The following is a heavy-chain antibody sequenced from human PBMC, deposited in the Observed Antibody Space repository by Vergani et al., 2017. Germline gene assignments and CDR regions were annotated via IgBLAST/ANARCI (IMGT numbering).Heavy chain of an antibody. CDR1: EFTFSIYA. CDR3: AKQYFVSGNYLFDY. CDR2: ISGSGVSA. J-gene: IGHJ4*02. V-gene: IGHV3-23*01. Sequence: EVQLLESGGGLVQPGGSLRLTCAASEFTFSIYAMTWFRKAPGKGLEWVSGISGSGVSAYYTDSVKGRFTISRDNSKNMLFLQMNNLRTEDTAIYYCAKQYFVSGNYLFDYWGQGTLVTVSS. D-gene: IGHD3-10*01.